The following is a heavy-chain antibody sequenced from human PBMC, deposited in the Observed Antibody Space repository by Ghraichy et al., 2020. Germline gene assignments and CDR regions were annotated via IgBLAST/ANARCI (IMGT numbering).Heavy chain of an antibody. CDR3: ARAGFVLRYFDWFPKGHNWFDP. CDR2: INHSGST. Sequence: SETLSLTCAVYGGSFSGYYCSWIRQPPGKGLEWIGEINHSGSTNYNPSLKSRVTISVDTSKNQFSLKLSSVTAADTAVYYCARAGFVLRYFDWFPKGHNWFDPWGQGTLVTVSS. V-gene: IGHV4-34*01. CDR1: GGSFSGYY. J-gene: IGHJ5*02. D-gene: IGHD3-9*01.